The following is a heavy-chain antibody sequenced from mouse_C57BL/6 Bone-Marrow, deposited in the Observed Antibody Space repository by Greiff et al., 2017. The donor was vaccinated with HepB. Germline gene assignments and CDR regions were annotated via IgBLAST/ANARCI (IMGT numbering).Heavy chain of an antibody. CDR3: TTWILRYPYYFDY. V-gene: IGHV14-1*01. CDR1: GFNIKDYY. J-gene: IGHJ2*01. D-gene: IGHD1-1*01. CDR2: IDPEDGDT. Sequence: DVQLQESGAELVRPGASVKLSCTASGFNIKDYYMHWVKQRPEQGLEWIGRIDPEDGDTEYAPKFQGKATMTADTSSNTAYLQLSSLTSEDTAVYYCTTWILRYPYYFDYWGQGTTLTVSS.